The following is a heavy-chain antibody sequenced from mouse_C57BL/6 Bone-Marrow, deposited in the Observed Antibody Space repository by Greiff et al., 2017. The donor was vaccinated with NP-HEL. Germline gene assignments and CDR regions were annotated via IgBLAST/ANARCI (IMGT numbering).Heavy chain of an antibody. Sequence: QVQLKESGPELVKPGASVKISCKASGYAFSSSWMNWVKQRPGKGLEWIGRIYPGDGDTNYNGKFKGKATLTAEKSSSTAYMQLSSLTSEDSAVYFCARGTGYAMDYWGQGTSVTVSS. D-gene: IGHD3-3*01. J-gene: IGHJ4*01. CDR1: GYAFSSSW. V-gene: IGHV1-82*01. CDR3: ARGTGYAMDY. CDR2: IYPGDGDT.